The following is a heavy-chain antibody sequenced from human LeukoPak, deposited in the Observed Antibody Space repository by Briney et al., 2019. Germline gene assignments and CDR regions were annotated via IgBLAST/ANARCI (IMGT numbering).Heavy chain of an antibody. Sequence: GASVKVSCKTSGYTFISYDINWVRQAPGQGLEWMGWMNPNSGNTGYAQKFQGRLTITRNTSVNTAYMELSSLRSEDTAVYFCARGYYYYYYMDVWGKGTTVTVSS. CDR3: ARGYYYYYYMDV. J-gene: IGHJ6*03. CDR1: GYTFISYD. V-gene: IGHV1-8*03. CDR2: MNPNSGNT.